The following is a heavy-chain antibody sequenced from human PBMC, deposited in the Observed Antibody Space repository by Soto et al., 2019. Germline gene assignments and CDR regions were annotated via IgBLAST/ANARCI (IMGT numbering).Heavy chain of an antibody. CDR3: AKKDITLVREVVISAPVYPYDHHGLDF. D-gene: IGHD3-10*01. CDR1: GFPFSTYG. Sequence: QVQLVESGGGVVQPGRSLRLSCSASGFPFSTYGMHWVRQAPGKGLEWVAVISYDGRHKYYADSVKGRFTISRDNSKNMVYREMNGMITEDTVRYYCAKKDITLVREVVISAPVYPYDHHGLDFWGRGTTVTVS. V-gene: IGHV3-30*18. J-gene: IGHJ6*02. CDR2: ISYDGRHK.